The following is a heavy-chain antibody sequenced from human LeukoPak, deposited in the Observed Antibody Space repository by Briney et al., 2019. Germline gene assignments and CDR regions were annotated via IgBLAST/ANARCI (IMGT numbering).Heavy chain of an antibody. Sequence: GGSLRLSCAASGFTFSSYGMHWVRQAPGKGLEWVAFIWYDGSNKYYADSVKGRFTISRDNSKNTLYLQMNSLRAEDTAVYYCAKGHSSNSTSWGQGTLVTVSS. J-gene: IGHJ4*02. CDR2: IWYDGSNK. CDR3: AKGHSSNSTS. CDR1: GFTFSSYG. V-gene: IGHV3-30*02. D-gene: IGHD2-2*01.